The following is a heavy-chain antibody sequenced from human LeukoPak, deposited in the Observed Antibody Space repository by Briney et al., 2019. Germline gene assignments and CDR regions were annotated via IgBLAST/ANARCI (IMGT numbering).Heavy chain of an antibody. D-gene: IGHD6-13*01. CDR3: ARSYSSSWYSVYYYYYMDV. J-gene: IGHJ6*03. CDR1: GYTFTSYD. V-gene: IGHV1-8*01. CDR2: MNPNSGNT. Sequence: EASVKVSCKASGYTFTSYDINWVRQATGQGLEWMGWMNPNSGNTGYAQKFQVRVTMTRNTSISTAYMELSSLRSEDTAVYYCARSYSSSWYSVYYYYYMDVWGKGTTVTISS.